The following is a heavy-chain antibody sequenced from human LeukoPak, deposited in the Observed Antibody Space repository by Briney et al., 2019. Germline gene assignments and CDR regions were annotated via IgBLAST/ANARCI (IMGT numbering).Heavy chain of an antibody. J-gene: IGHJ4*02. CDR1: GFTFSSYA. V-gene: IGHV3-23*01. Sequence: GGSLRLSCAASGFTFSSYAMSWVRQAPGKGLEWVSAISGSGGSTYYADSVKGRFTISRDNSKNTLYLQMNSLRAEDTAVYYCAKHIVVVPAATSFDYWGQGTLVTVSS. CDR2: ISGSGGST. D-gene: IGHD2-2*01. CDR3: AKHIVVVPAATSFDY.